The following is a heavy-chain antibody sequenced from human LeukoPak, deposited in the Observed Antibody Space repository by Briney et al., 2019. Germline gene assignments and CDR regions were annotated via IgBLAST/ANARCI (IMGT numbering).Heavy chain of an antibody. Sequence: GGSLRLSCAASGFTVSSNSMSWVRPAPGKGLEWVSVIFSSGNTDYAKAMKGRFTISRDNSKNTLYLQMNRLRAEDTAVYYCAAWRGSNWFDYWGQGTLVTVSS. CDR2: IFSSGNT. J-gene: IGHJ4*02. V-gene: IGHV3-53*01. D-gene: IGHD6-13*01. CDR1: GFTVSSNS. CDR3: AAWRGSNWFDY.